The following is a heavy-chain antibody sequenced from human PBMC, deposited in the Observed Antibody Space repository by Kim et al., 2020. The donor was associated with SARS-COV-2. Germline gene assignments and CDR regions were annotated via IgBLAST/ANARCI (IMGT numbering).Heavy chain of an antibody. CDR1: GFTFSSYA. V-gene: IGHV3-23*01. D-gene: IGHD5-18*01. Sequence: GGSLRLSCAASGFTFSSYAMSWVRQAPGKGLEWVSAISGSGGSTYYADSVKGRFTISRDNSKNTLYLQMNSLRAEDTAVYYCAKEEDSYGHSFSGSYSDYWGQGTLVTVSS. CDR2: ISGSGGST. CDR3: AKEEDSYGHSFSGSYSDY. J-gene: IGHJ4*02.